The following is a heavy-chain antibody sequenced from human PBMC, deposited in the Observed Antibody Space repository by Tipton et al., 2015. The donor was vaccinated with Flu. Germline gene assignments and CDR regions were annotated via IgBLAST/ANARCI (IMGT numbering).Heavy chain of an antibody. V-gene: IGHV3-74*01. CDR1: EFSFSDYW. CDR3: ATALSRSDF. CDR2: ISEDGSAT. J-gene: IGHJ4*02. Sequence: SLRLSCAASEFSFSDYWVHWVRQAPGKGLVWVAHISEDGSATDYVDYVKGRFTISRNNAKKTLFLQMNSLRVEDTAVYYCATALSRSDFWGQGTLVTVSS.